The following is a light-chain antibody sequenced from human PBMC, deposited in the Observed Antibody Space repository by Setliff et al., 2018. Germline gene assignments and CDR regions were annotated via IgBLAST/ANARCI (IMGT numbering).Light chain of an antibody. CDR1: SSDVGAYNY. CDR3: SSYTSTRTVI. J-gene: IGLJ2*01. CDR2: DVS. V-gene: IGLV2-14*03. Sequence: QSALTQPASVSGSPGQSITISCTGTSSDVGAYNYVSWYQRHPGEAPKLLLYDVSNRPSGISNRFSGSKSGSTASLTITGPQAEDEADYFCSSYTSTRTVIFGGGTKVTVL.